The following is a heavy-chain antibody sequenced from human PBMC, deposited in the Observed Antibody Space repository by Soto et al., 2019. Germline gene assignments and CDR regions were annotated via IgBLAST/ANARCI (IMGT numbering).Heavy chain of an antibody. CDR1: SDSISSYY. CDR3: ARGTSWQLPFDY. CDR2: ISYCGNT. D-gene: IGHD6-13*01. J-gene: IGHJ4*02. Sequence: QVQLQESGPGLVKPSETLSLTCTVSSDSISSYYWSWIRQPPGKRLEWIGYISYCGNTAYNPSLNSRVTRSGDTSTTQFPLKVSSVTPADTAIYYCARGTSWQLPFDYWGQGPLVTVSS. V-gene: IGHV4-59*01.